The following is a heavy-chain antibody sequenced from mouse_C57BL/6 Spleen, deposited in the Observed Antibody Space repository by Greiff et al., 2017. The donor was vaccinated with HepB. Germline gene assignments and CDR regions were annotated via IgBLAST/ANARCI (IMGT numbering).Heavy chain of an antibody. CDR3: ARHYGSSYGFDY. J-gene: IGHJ2*01. CDR1: GYSITSGYY. D-gene: IGHD1-1*01. Sequence: EVQLVESGPGLVKPSQSLSLTCSVTGYSITSGYYWNWIRQFPGNKLEWMGYISYDGSNNYNPSLKNRISITRDTSKNQFFLKLNSVTTEDTATYYWARHYGSSYGFDYWGQGTTLTVSS. V-gene: IGHV3-6*01. CDR2: ISYDGSN.